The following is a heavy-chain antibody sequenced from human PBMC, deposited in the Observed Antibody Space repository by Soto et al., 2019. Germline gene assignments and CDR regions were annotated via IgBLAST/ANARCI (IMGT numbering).Heavy chain of an antibody. CDR1: GYSISSGYY. D-gene: IGHD3-3*01. J-gene: IGHJ6*02. Sequence: PSETLSLTCAVSGYSISSGYYWGWIRQPPGKGLEWIGSIYHSGSTYYNPSLKSRVTISVDTSKNQFSLKLSSVTAADTAVYYCARAHYDFWSGYVYYYYGMDVWGQGTTVTVS. CDR2: IYHSGST. CDR3: ARAHYDFWSGYVYYYYGMDV. V-gene: IGHV4-38-2*01.